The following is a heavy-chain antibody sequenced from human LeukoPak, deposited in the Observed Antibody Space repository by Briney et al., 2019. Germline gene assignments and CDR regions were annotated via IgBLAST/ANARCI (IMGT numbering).Heavy chain of an antibody. D-gene: IGHD2-21*02. V-gene: IGHV4-39*07. J-gene: IGHJ4*02. CDR3: ARAPHTYHLVVATATQDPFDY. Sequence: KSSETLSLTCTVSGGSINSNYYYWGWIRQPPGKGLEWIGIIYYSGTTYYNPSLKTRVTISIDTSKNQFSLKLSSVTAADTAVYYCARAPHTYHLVVATATQDPFDYWGQGTLVTVSS. CDR2: IYYSGTT. CDR1: GGSINSNYYY.